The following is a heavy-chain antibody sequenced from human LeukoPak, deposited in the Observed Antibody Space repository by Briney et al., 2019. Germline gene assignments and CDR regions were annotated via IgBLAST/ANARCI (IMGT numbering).Heavy chain of an antibody. CDR2: ISSSSSTI. CDR1: GFTFSSYS. D-gene: IGHD6-19*01. CDR3: ASPYSSGNDAFDI. V-gene: IGHV3-48*01. J-gene: IGHJ3*02. Sequence: HPGGSLRLPCAASGFTFSSYSMNWVRQAPGKGLEWVSYISSSSSTIYYADSVKGLFTISRDNAKNSLYLQMNSLRAEDTAVYYCASPYSSGNDAFDIWGQGTMVTVSS.